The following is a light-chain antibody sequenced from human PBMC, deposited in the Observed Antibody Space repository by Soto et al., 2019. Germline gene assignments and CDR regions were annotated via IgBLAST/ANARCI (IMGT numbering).Light chain of an antibody. J-gene: IGLJ1*01. V-gene: IGLV2-8*01. Sequence: QSVLTQPPSASGSPGQSVTISCTGTSNDVGGSNYVSWYQHHPGKAPKLMISEVSKRPSGVPDRFSGSKSGNTASLTVSGLQAEDEAYYYCISYAVNNNIVFGTGTKLTV. CDR2: EVS. CDR1: SNDVGGSNY. CDR3: ISYAVNNNIV.